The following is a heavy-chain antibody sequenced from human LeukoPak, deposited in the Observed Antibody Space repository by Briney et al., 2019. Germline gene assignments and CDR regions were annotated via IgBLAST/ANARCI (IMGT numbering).Heavy chain of an antibody. CDR1: GGSITSSGCY. D-gene: IGHD2-15*01. V-gene: IGHV4-39*01. Sequence: PSETLSLTCTVSGGSITSSGCYWGWIRQPPGKGLEWIGSIYYSGITYYNPSLKSRVTISVDTSKNQFSLKLSSVTAADTAIYYCARQYCSGGTCFSIGYWGQGTLVTVSS. CDR2: IYYSGIT. J-gene: IGHJ4*02. CDR3: ARQYCSGGTCFSIGY.